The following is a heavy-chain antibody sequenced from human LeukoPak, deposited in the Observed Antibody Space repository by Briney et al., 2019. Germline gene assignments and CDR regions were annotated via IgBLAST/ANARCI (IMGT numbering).Heavy chain of an antibody. CDR1: GGSISSGGYY. V-gene: IGHV4-30-2*01. J-gene: IGHJ4*02. Sequence: SQTLSLTCTVSGGSISSGGYYWSWIRQPPGKGLEWIGYIYHSGSTYYNPSLKSRVTISVDRSKNQFSLKLSSVTAADTAVYYCARSIAAAGTSPLTFDYWGQGTLVTVSS. D-gene: IGHD6-13*01. CDR3: ARSIAAAGTSPLTFDY. CDR2: IYHSGST.